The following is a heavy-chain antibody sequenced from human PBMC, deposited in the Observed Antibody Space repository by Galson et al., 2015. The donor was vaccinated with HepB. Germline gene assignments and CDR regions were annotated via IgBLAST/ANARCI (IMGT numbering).Heavy chain of an antibody. CDR3: ARGKVVVVPAAITWFDP. D-gene: IGHD2-2*01. CDR2: INTNTGNP. V-gene: IGHV7-4-1*02. CDR1: GYTFTSYA. J-gene: IGHJ5*02. Sequence: SVKVSCKASGYTFTSYAMNWVRQAPGQGLEWMGWINTNTGNPTYAQGFTGRFVFSLDTSVSTAYLQISSLKAEDTAVYYCARGKVVVVPAAITWFDPWGQGTLVTVSS.